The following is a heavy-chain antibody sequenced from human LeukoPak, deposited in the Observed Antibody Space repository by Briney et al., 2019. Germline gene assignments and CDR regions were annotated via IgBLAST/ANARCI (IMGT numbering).Heavy chain of an antibody. CDR2: IIGSSGDT. CDR1: GFSLTNFA. CDR3: AKGAYDYIEMGYFDY. V-gene: IGHV3-23*01. D-gene: IGHD5-12*01. Sequence: GGSLRLSCAASGFSLTNFAMSWVRQAPGKGLEWVSLIIGSSGDTFYADSVEGRFTISRDNSKNRLYLQMNSLRAEDTALYYCAKGAYDYIEMGYFDYWGQGTLVTVSS. J-gene: IGHJ4*02.